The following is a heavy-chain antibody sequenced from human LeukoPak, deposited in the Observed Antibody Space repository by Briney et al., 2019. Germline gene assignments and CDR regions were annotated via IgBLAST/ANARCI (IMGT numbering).Heavy chain of an antibody. V-gene: IGHV1-46*01. CDR3: AREIVVSNGLDI. CDR2: INPSGGKT. D-gene: IGHD3-22*01. CDR1: GYTFSTAY. J-gene: IGHJ3*02. Sequence: ASVKVSCKASGYTFSTAYIYCVRQAPGQGVECSVIINPSGGKTNYAQKFQGRVTMTSDTSTSTVYMELSSLRSEDTAVYYCAREIVVSNGLDIWGQGTMVTTSS.